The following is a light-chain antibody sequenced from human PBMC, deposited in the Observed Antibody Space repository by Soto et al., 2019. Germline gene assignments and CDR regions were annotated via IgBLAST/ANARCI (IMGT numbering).Light chain of an antibody. CDR2: KVS. CDR3: MQPTHWPP. CDR1: QSLVYSDGYAY. J-gene: IGKJ3*01. V-gene: IGKV2-30*01. Sequence: DVVVTQSPPSLPVTLGQPASISCRSSQSLVYSDGYAYLNWFQQRPGQSPRRLLYKVSNRDSGVPDRFSGSVSGTDFTLKISRVEAEDVGVHYCMQPTHWPPFGPGTKVDIK.